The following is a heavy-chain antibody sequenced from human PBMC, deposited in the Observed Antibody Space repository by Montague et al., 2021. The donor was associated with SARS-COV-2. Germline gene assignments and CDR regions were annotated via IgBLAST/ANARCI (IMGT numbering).Heavy chain of an antibody. V-gene: IGHV3-33*01. CDR2: IWYDGSNK. J-gene: IGHJ6*02. CDR3: ARDGPYDFWSGYYHYYYGMDV. D-gene: IGHD3-3*01. CDR1: GFIFSSYG. Sequence: SLRLSCAASGFIFSSYGMHWVRQAPGKGLEWVAVIWYDGSNKYYADSVKGRFTISRDNSKNTLYLQMNSLRAEDTAVYYCARDGPYDFWSGYYHYYYGMDVWGQGTTVTVSS.